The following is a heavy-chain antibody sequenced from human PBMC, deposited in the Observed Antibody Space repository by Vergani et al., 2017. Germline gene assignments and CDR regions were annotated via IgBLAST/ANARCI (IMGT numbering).Heavy chain of an antibody. CDR2: INNAGHT. Sequence: QVQLQQWGAGVVKPSGTLSLTCAVFGGSFSSFYWSWIRQPPGKGLEWIGEINNAGHTNYNQSLESRVTVSRDTAKNQFPLNLMSVTAADTAMYYCAVQPRVNLVGREIITKRAFDDWGQGRLVSVSS. D-gene: IGHD3-10*01. CDR1: GGSFSSFY. CDR3: AVQPRVNLVGREIITKRAFDD. V-gene: IGHV4-34*02. J-gene: IGHJ4*02.